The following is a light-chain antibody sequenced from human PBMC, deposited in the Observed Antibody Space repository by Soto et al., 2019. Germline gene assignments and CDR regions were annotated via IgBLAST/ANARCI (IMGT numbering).Light chain of an antibody. CDR3: NSYTSTNTLV. Sequence: QSALTQPASVSGSPGQSITISCNGTSSDVGGYNHVSWYQQHPGKAPKLMIYDVTDRPSGVSNRFSGSKSGNTASLAISGLQAEDEADYYCNSYTSTNTLVFGGGTQLTVL. CDR1: SSDVGGYNH. V-gene: IGLV2-14*03. CDR2: DVT. J-gene: IGLJ2*01.